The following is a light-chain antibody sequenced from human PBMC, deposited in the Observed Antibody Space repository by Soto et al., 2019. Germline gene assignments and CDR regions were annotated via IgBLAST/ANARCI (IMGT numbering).Light chain of an antibody. CDR3: HQYGSSPAT. CDR2: GAS. J-gene: IGKJ1*01. CDR1: ETVATN. V-gene: IGKV3-15*01. Sequence: EVVMTQSPATLSVSPGERATLSCRASETVATNLAWYQQKPGQALRLLISGASTRAAGISDRFRGSGSGTEFTLTISSLRSEDFAVYYCHQYGSSPATFGQGTKVDIK.